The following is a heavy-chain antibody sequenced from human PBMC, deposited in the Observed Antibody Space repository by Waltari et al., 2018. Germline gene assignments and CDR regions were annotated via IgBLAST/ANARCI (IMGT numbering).Heavy chain of an antibody. Sequence: QLQLQESGPGLVKPSETLSLTCTVSGGSISNSSYYWGWIRQPQGNGLEGIGSIYYSGSTYYNPSLKSRVTISVDTSKNQFSLKLSSVTAADTAVYYCARDMRSYDFWSGYLRYYYYMDVWGKGTTVTISS. CDR1: GGSISNSSYY. J-gene: IGHJ6*03. CDR3: ARDMRSYDFWSGYLRYYYYMDV. V-gene: IGHV4-39*07. D-gene: IGHD3-3*01. CDR2: IYYSGST.